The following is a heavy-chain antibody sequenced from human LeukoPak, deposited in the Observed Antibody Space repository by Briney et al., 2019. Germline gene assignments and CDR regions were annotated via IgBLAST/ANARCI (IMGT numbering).Heavy chain of an antibody. CDR3: ARDPYDYVWGSYRHSYFDY. CDR1: GFTFSSYW. V-gene: IGHV3-74*01. CDR2: INSDGSST. J-gene: IGHJ4*02. Sequence: GGSLRLSCAASGFTFSSYWMHWVHQAPGKGLVWVSRINSDGSSTSYADSVKGRFTISRDNAKNTLYLQMNSLRAEDTAVYYCARDPYDYVWGSYRHSYFDYWGQGTLVTVSS. D-gene: IGHD3-16*02.